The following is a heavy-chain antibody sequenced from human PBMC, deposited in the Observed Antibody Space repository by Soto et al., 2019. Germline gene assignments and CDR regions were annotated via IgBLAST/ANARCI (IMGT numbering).Heavy chain of an antibody. Sequence: PGGSLRLSCAASGFTFSSYDMHWVRQATGKGLEWVSAIGTAGDTYYPGSVKGRFTISRENAKNSLYLQMNSLRAGDTAVYYCARGVRWFGEFSYSSYYTDVWGKGTTVTVSS. CDR1: GFTFSSYD. CDR2: IGTAGDT. CDR3: ARGVRWFGEFSYSSYYTDV. D-gene: IGHD3-10*01. V-gene: IGHV3-13*01. J-gene: IGHJ6*03.